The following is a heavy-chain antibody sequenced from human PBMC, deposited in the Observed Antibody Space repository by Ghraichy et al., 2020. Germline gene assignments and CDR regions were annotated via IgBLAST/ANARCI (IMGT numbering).Heavy chain of an antibody. V-gene: IGHV3-23*01. J-gene: IGHJ2*01. D-gene: IGHD2/OR15-2a*01. CDR2: LSASGDNT. CDR1: GFTFSSYA. CDR3: AKASMTSFYWYSDL. Sequence: GGSLRLSCAASGFTFSSYAMSWVRQIPGKGLVWVSTLSASGDNTYYADSVKGRFTIPRDNSKNTLYLQMSSLRAEDTAVYYCAKASMTSFYWYSDLWGRGTLVTVSS.